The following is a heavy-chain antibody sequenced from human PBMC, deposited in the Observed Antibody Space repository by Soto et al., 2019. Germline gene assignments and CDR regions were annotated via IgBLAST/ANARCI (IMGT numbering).Heavy chain of an antibody. J-gene: IGHJ6*03. CDR2: INSDGSST. CDR3: ARDPGPESSSSPYYYYYYMDV. Sequence: GGSLRLSCAASGFTFSSYWMHWVRQAPGKGLVWVSRINSDGSSTSYADSVKGRFTISRDNAKNTLYLQMNSLRAEDTAVYYCARDPGPESSSSPYYYYYYMDVWGKGTTGTVSS. D-gene: IGHD6-6*01. CDR1: GFTFSSYW. V-gene: IGHV3-74*01.